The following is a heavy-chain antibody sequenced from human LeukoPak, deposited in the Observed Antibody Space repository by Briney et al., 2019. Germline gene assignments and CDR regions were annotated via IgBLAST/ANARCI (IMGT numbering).Heavy chain of an antibody. CDR3: ARVHYYGSGSPEIDY. CDR2: IYYSGSS. CDR1: GGSISGYH. J-gene: IGHJ4*02. D-gene: IGHD3-10*01. V-gene: IGHV4-59*01. Sequence: PSETLSLTCTVSGGSISGYHWSWIRQPPGKGLEWLGYIYYSGSSNYNPSLKSRVTMSADTSKNQFSLKLSSVTAADTAVYYCARVHYYGSGSPEIDYWGQGTLVTVSS.